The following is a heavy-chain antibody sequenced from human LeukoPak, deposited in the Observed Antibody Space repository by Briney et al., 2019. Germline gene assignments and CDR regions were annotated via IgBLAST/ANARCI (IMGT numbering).Heavy chain of an antibody. CDR1: GYTFNNYG. CDR2: ISAYNGST. J-gene: IGHJ4*02. CDR3: ARANYGGNGYFDY. Sequence: ASVKVSCKASGYTFNNYGISWARQAPGQGLEWMGWISAYNGSTNYAQKLQGRVTMTTDTSTSTAYMELRSLRSDDTAVYYCARANYGGNGYFDYWGQGTLVTVSS. V-gene: IGHV1-18*01. D-gene: IGHD4-23*01.